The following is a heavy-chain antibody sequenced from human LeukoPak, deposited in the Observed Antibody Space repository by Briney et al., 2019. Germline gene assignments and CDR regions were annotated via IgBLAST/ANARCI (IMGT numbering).Heavy chain of an antibody. Sequence: GGSLRLSCAASGFTFSSYAMSWVRQAPGKGLEWVSAISGSGGSTYYADSVKGRFTISRDNSKNTLYLQMNSLRAEDTAVYYCAREARQYYYDSSGYTGFDYWGQGTLVTVSS. CDR3: AREARQYYYDSSGYTGFDY. J-gene: IGHJ4*02. V-gene: IGHV3-23*01. CDR1: GFTFSSYA. D-gene: IGHD3-22*01. CDR2: ISGSGGST.